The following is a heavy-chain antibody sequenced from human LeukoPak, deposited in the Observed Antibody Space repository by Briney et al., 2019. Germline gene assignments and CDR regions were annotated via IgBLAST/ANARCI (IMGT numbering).Heavy chain of an antibody. CDR1: GFTFSSYA. CDR2: ICGIGGST. J-gene: IGHJ4*02. D-gene: IGHD4/OR15-4a*01. CDR3: AKSSEQGAPAPLDY. V-gene: IGHV3-23*01. Sequence: GGSLRLSCAASGFTFSSYAMSWVRQAPGKGVEWVSAICGIGGSTYYADSVKGRFTISRDNSKNTLYLQMNSLRAEDTAVYYCAKSSEQGAPAPLDYWGQGTLVTVSS.